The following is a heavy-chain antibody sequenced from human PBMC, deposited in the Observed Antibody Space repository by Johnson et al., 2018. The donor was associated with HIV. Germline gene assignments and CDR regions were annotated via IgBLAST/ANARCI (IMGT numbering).Heavy chain of an antibody. CDR2: INWNGGST. V-gene: IGHV3-20*04. J-gene: IGHJ3*02. Sequence: VQLVESGGGLVQPGRSLRLSCAASGFTFDDYGMTWVRQAPGKGLEWVSGINWNGGSTTYADSVKGRFTISRDNAKNSLYLQMNSLRAEDTAFYYCAKDPGWFGEPGDAFDIWGQGTMVTVSS. D-gene: IGHD3-10*01. CDR3: AKDPGWFGEPGDAFDI. CDR1: GFTFDDYG.